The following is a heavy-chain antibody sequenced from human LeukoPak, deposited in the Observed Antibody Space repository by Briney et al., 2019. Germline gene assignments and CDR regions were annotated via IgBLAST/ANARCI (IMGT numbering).Heavy chain of an antibody. CDR3: AREYTLYRSGWFLDY. V-gene: IGHV4-59*12. J-gene: IGHJ4*02. Sequence: PSETLSLTCTVSGGSIGSYYWSWIRQPPGKGLEWIGYIYYSGSTNYNPSLKSRVTISVDTSKNQFSLKLSSVTAADTAVYYCAREYTLYRSGWFLDYWGQGTVVTVSS. CDR2: IYYSGST. D-gene: IGHD6-19*01. CDR1: GGSIGSYY.